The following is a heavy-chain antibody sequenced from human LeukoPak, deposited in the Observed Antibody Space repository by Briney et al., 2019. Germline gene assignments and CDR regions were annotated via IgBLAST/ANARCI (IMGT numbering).Heavy chain of an antibody. CDR3: ARDPLRQQLINGMDV. Sequence: ASVKVSCKASGYTFTGYYMHWVRQAPGQGLEWMVWINPNSGGTNYAQKFQGRVTMTRDTSITTAYMELSRLRSDDTAVYYCARDPLRQQLINGMDVWGQGTTVTVSS. V-gene: IGHV1-2*02. CDR1: GYTFTGYY. CDR2: INPNSGGT. D-gene: IGHD6-13*01. J-gene: IGHJ6*02.